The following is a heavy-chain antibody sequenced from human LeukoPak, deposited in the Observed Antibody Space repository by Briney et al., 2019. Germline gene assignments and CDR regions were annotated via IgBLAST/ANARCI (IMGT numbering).Heavy chain of an antibody. CDR1: GGSISSGSYY. CDR3: AREFQLLWFGELSFYFDY. Sequence: SSETLSLTCTVSGGSISSGSYYWSWIRQPAGKGLEWIGRIYTSVSTNYNPSLKSRVTISVDTSKNQFSLKLSSVTAADTAVYCCAREFQLLWFGELSFYFDYWGQGTLVTVSS. V-gene: IGHV4-61*02. D-gene: IGHD3-10*01. J-gene: IGHJ4*02. CDR2: IYTSVST.